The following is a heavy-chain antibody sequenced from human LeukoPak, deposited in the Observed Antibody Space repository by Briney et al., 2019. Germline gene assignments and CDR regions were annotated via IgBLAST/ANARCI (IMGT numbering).Heavy chain of an antibody. CDR2: IYSDGATT. CDR3: ARHYQLDY. CDR1: GFTFSNYW. J-gene: IGHJ4*02. Sequence: PGGSLRLSCVVSGFTFSNYWMFWVRQVPGKGLEWVSQIYSDGATTTYADSVKGRFTISRDNAKNTLFLQMNSLRAEDTAVYFCARHYQLDYWGQGTLVTVSS. D-gene: IGHD1-1*01. V-gene: IGHV3-74*01.